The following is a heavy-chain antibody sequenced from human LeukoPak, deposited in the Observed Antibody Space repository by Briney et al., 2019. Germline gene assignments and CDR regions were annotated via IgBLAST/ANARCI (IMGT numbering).Heavy chain of an antibody. CDR1: GYTFTGYY. CDR2: INPNGGGT. J-gene: IGHJ4*02. D-gene: IGHD3-10*01. CDR3: ARAYGPGLRYYFDY. V-gene: IGHV1-2*04. Sequence: ASVKVSCKASGYTFTGYYMHWVRQAPGQGLEWMGWINPNGGGTNYAQKFQGWVTMTRDTSISTAYMELSRLRSDDMAVYYCARAYGPGLRYYFDYWGQGTLVTVSS.